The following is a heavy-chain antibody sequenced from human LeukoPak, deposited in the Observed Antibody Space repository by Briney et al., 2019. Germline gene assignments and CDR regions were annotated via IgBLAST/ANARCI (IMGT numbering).Heavy chain of an antibody. D-gene: IGHD1-26*01. Sequence: GGSLILSCAASGFTVSSNYMSWVRQAPGKGLEWVSVIYSGGSTYYADSVKGRFTISRDNSKNTLYLQMNSLRAEDTAVYYCARGWVGATGGYWGQGTLVTVSS. CDR3: ARGWVGATGGY. CDR1: GFTVSSNY. J-gene: IGHJ4*02. V-gene: IGHV3-66*01. CDR2: IYSGGST.